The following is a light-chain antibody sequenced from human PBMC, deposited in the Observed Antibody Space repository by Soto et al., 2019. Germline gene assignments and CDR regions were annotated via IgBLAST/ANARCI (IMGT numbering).Light chain of an antibody. CDR1: HVVSNY. J-gene: IGKJ2*01. Sequence: AIRMTQSPSSLSASIGDRVTITCRASHVVSNYLAWYQQKPGKAPKALIYAASFLQSGVPSRVSGSGSGTDFSLTISFLQSEDFATYYCQHYYSYPYTCGQGTTLQMK. CDR2: AAS. V-gene: IGKV1-8*01. CDR3: QHYYSYPYT.